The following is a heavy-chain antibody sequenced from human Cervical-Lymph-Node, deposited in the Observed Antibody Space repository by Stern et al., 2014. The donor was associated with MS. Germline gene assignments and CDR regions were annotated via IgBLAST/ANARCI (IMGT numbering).Heavy chain of an antibody. D-gene: IGHD1-26*01. V-gene: IGHV1-46*01. Sequence: QVQLVQSGAEVKKPGASVKVSCKASGCTFTSYYMHWVRQAPGQGLEWMGIINPSGGSTSYAQKFQGRVTMTRDTSTSTVYMELSSLRSEDTAVYYCARVGWELLDAFDIWGQGTMVTVSS. CDR2: INPSGGST. CDR1: GCTFTSYY. J-gene: IGHJ3*02. CDR3: ARVGWELLDAFDI.